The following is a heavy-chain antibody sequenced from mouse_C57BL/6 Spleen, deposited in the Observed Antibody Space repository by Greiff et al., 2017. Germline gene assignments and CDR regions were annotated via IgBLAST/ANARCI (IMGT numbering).Heavy chain of an antibody. CDR3: ARGELAY. Sequence: QVQLQQSGPQLVKPGASVKISCKASGYAFSSSWMNWVKQRPGKGLEWIGRIYPGDGDTNYNGKFKGKATLTADKSSSTAYMQLSSLTSEDSAVYFCARGELAYWGQGTLVTVSA. CDR1: GYAFSSSW. CDR2: IYPGDGDT. V-gene: IGHV1-82*01. J-gene: IGHJ3*01.